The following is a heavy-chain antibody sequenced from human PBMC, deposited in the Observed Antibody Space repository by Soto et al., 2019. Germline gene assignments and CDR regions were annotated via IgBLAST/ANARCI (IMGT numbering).Heavy chain of an antibody. CDR3: AKGPGGGICTLCAGYFQH. D-gene: IGHD2-15*01. J-gene: IGHJ1*01. CDR1: GFTFSSYG. CDR2: ISYDGTYK. Sequence: QVQLVESGGGVVQPGRSLRLSCAASGFTFSSYGMHWVRQAPGKGLEWVAVISYDGTYKYYGDSVKGRFTISRDNSKNTLYLQMNSLRAEDTAVYYCAKGPGGGICTLCAGYFQHWGQGTLVTVSS. V-gene: IGHV3-30*18.